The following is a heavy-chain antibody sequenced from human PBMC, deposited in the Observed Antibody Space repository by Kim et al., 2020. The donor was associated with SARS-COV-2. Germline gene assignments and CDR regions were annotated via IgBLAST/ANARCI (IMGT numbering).Heavy chain of an antibody. J-gene: IGHJ5*02. Sequence: GGSLRLSCAASGFTFSSYSMNWVRQAPGKGLEWVSSISSSSSYIYYADSVKGRFTISRDNAKNSLYLQMNSLRAEDTAVYYCARDLVASYYYGSGSVFGPPWFDPWGQGTLVTVSS. CDR1: GFTFSSYS. CDR2: ISSSSSYI. D-gene: IGHD3-10*01. CDR3: ARDLVASYYYGSGSVFGPPWFDP. V-gene: IGHV3-21*01.